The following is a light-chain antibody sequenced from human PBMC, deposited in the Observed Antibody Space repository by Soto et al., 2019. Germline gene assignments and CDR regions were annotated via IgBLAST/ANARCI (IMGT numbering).Light chain of an antibody. CDR1: SSTIGPNA. CDR3: AASYYSLNSLV. CDR2: NNN. V-gene: IGLV1-44*01. Sequence: QSVLTQPPSASGTPGQKGTISCSGSSSTIGPNAVNWCQQLPGTDPKILIYNNNQRPSGVSDRFSGSKSGTSASLAIGGLQSDDEADYHCAASYYSLNSLVFGTGTKVTVL. J-gene: IGLJ1*01.